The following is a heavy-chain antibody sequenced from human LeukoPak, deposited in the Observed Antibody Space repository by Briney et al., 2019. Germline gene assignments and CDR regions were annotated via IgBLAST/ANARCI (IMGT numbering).Heavy chain of an antibody. D-gene: IGHD3-10*01. CDR1: GFTVSSNY. J-gene: IGHJ4*02. Sequence: GGSLRLSCAVSGFTVSSNYMSWVRQAPGKGLEWVSVIYSGGSTYYADSVKDRFTISRDTSKNTLFLQMNSLRAEDTAVYYCARGTGTRLWFGELLAGIFDYWGQGTLVTVSS. V-gene: IGHV3-66*01. CDR2: IYSGGST. CDR3: ARGTGTRLWFGELLAGIFDY.